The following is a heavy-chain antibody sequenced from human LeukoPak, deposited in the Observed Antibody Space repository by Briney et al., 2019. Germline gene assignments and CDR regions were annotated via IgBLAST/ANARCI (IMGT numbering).Heavy chain of an antibody. J-gene: IGHJ5*02. CDR1: GYSFTDYY. V-gene: IGHV1-2*02. Sequence: ASVKVSCKTSGYSFTDYYMHWVRQAPGQGLEWMGWISPNSGGTSSAQKFQGRVTMTRDTSITTVYMEVSWLTSDDTAIYYCARADRLHGGPYLIGPWGQGTLVTVSS. CDR3: ARADRLHGGPYLIGP. D-gene: IGHD2-21*01. CDR2: ISPNSGGT.